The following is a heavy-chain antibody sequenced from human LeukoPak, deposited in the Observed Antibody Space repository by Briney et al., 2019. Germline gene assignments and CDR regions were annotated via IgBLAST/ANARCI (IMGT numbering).Heavy chain of an antibody. J-gene: IGHJ4*02. V-gene: IGHV1-18*01. CDR3: ARDSEMVRGVITDPNFDY. Sequence: ASVKVSCKASGYTFTSYGISWVRQAPGQGLEWMGWISAHNGNTNYAQKLQGRVTMTTDTSTSTAYMELRSLRSDDTAVYYCARDSEMVRGVITDPNFDYWGQGTLVTVSS. CDR1: GYTFTSYG. CDR2: ISAHNGNT. D-gene: IGHD3-10*01.